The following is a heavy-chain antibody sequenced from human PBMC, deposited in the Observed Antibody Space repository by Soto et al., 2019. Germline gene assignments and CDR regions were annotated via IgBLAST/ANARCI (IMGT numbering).Heavy chain of an antibody. D-gene: IGHD1-1*01. J-gene: IGHJ4*02. CDR2: ISVSDVFI. V-gene: IGHV3-23*01. CDR1: GFHVGAFA. Sequence: PGGSLRLSCAASGFHVGAFAVNLVRQSPGKGLEWVACISVSDVFIYYSDSVRGRFYISRDASENILYLQMNSLRVDETALYYCTRETIAGKTGLDSWGPGTLVTVSS. CDR3: TRETIAGKTGLDS.